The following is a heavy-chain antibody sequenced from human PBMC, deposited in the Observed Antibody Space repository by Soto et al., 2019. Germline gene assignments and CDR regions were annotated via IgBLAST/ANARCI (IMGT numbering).Heavy chain of an antibody. D-gene: IGHD6-13*01. J-gene: IGHJ5*02. CDR3: ARHRLTTIAAAGRNWFDP. V-gene: IGHV4-39*01. Sequence: QLQLQESGPGLVKPLETLSLTCTVSGGSISSSSYYWGWIRQPPGKGLEWIGSIYYSGSTYYNPSLKSRVTISVDTSKNQFSLKLSSVTAADTAVYYCARHRLTTIAAAGRNWFDPWGQGTLVTVSS. CDR2: IYYSGST. CDR1: GGSISSSSYY.